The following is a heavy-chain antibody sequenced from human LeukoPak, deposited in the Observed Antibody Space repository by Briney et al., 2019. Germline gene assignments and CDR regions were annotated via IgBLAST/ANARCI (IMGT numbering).Heavy chain of an antibody. CDR3: ARGAAAAGYFDY. Sequence: SQTLSLTCAISGDSVSSNSAAWNWIRQSPTRGLEWLGRTYYRSKWYSDYAVSVKSRITINPDTSKNQFSLQLNSVTPEDTAVYYCARGAAAAGYFDYWGQGTLVTVSS. CDR2: TYYRSKWYS. CDR1: GDSVSSNSAA. J-gene: IGHJ4*02. V-gene: IGHV6-1*01. D-gene: IGHD6-13*01.